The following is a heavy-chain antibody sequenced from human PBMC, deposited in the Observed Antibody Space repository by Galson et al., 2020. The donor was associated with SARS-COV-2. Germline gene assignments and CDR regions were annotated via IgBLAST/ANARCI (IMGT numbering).Heavy chain of an antibody. D-gene: IGHD3-3*01. Sequence: GGSLRLSCAASGFTFSTYAMGWVRQGPGTGLEWVSSILGSGDTTFYADSVKDRFTISRDNSRNTVYLQMNSLRVEDTAIYYCAKGTYFDFWSGAPAGWGQGTVVTVSS. CDR3: AKGTYFDFWSGAPAG. J-gene: IGHJ4*02. V-gene: IGHV3-23*01. CDR2: ILGSGDTT. CDR1: GFTFSTYA.